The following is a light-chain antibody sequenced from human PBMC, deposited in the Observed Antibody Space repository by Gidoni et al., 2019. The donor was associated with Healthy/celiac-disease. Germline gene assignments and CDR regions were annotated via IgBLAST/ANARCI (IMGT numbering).Light chain of an antibody. V-gene: IGKV1-9*01. J-gene: IGKJ2*01. CDR2: AAS. Sequence: DIQLTQSPSFLSASVGDRVTITCRASQGISSYLAWYQQKPGKAPKLLIYAASTLQSGVPSRFSGSGSGTEFTLTISSLQPEDFATYYCQQLNSYPRMYTFXQXTKLEIK. CDR3: QQLNSYPRMYT. CDR1: QGISSY.